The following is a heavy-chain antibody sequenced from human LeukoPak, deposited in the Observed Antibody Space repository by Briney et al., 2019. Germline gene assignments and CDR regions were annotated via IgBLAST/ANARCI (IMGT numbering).Heavy chain of an antibody. CDR2: IKEDGSEK. CDR3: ARDGQDDAFDI. J-gene: IGHJ3*02. Sequence: GGSLRLSCAASGFTFSSYWMSWVRQAPGKGPEWVANIKEDGSEKNYVGSVKGRFTISRDNVKNSLFLQMNSLRAEDTAIYYCARDGQDDAFDIWGQGTRVTVSS. V-gene: IGHV3-7*01. CDR1: GFTFSSYW.